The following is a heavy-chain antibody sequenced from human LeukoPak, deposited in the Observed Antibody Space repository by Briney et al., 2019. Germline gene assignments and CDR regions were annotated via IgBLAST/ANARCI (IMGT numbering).Heavy chain of an antibody. CDR2: IHQDGSEK. D-gene: IGHD1-26*01. J-gene: IGHJ4*02. V-gene: IGHV3-7*01. Sequence: GGSLRLSCAASGFTFSSSAMSWVRQAPGKGPEWVANIHQDGSEKYYVDSVKGRFTISRDNAKNSLYLQMDSLRAEDTAIYYCARDKVVGATYFDYWGQGTLVTVSS. CDR1: GFTFSSSA. CDR3: ARDKVVGATYFDY.